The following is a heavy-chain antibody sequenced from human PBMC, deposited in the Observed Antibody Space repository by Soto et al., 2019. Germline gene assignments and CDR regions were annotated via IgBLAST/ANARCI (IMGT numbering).Heavy chain of an antibody. V-gene: IGHV4-39*01. CDR3: ARHATGQQLWEIADY. CDR1: GPSISSSSYY. J-gene: IGHJ4*02. D-gene: IGHD6-13*01. CDR2: IYYSGST. Sequence: SETLSPTCTLSGPSISSSSYYWGWVRQPPGKGLEWIGGIYYSGSTYYNPSLKSRVTISVDTSKNQFSLKLSSVTAADTAVYYCARHATGQQLWEIADYWGEGTLVTVSS.